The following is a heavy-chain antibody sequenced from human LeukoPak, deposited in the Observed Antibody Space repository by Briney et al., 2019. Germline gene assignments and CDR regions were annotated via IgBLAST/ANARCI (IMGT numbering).Heavy chain of an antibody. CDR1: GFTFINYN. J-gene: IGHJ5*02. D-gene: IGHD4-17*01. CDR2: IISSTYI. Sequence: GGSLRLSFAAAGFTFINYNMNWVPQAPGKGLEWVSSIISSTYIYYADLVKGRFTISRDNAKNSLYLQMNSLRAEDTAVYYCARDGAAGGHGVPHTWGQGTMVTVSS. V-gene: IGHV3-21*01. CDR3: ARDGAAGGHGVPHT.